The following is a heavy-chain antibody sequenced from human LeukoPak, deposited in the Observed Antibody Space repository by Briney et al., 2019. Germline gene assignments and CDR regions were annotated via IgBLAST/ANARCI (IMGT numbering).Heavy chain of an antibody. J-gene: IGHJ4*02. D-gene: IGHD1-26*01. CDR1: GFTFRIYR. V-gene: IGHV3-30*18. Sequence: GGPVSLLCRPSGFTFRIYRMHGPRQAPGRGLEGGAVISYDGSNKYYADSVKGRFTISRDNSKNTLYLQMNSLRAEDTAVYYCAKDPAPWELLLWGQGTLVTVSS. CDR2: ISYDGSNK. CDR3: AKDPAPWELLL.